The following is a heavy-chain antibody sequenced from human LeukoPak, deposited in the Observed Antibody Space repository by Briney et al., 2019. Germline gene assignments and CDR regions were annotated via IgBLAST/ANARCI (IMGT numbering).Heavy chain of an antibody. CDR2: TRDKARSYRT. J-gene: IGHJ3*02. V-gene: IGHV3-72*01. CDR1: GVTLSDHH. D-gene: IGHD3-16*01. Sequence: GGSLRLSSAASGVTLSDHHVDWVRQAPGKWLEWVGRTRDKARSYRTEYAASVDGRFTISRDDSKNAVYLQMNSRKTEDTAVYYCARDGGEGDNSAFDIWGQGTVVTVSS. CDR3: ARDGGEGDNSAFDI.